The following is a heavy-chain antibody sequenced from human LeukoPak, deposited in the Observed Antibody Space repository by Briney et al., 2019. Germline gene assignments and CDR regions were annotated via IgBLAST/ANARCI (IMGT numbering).Heavy chain of an antibody. CDR2: ISYDGSNK. J-gene: IGHJ5*02. CDR3: ARDLGWFEP. Sequence: GRSLRLSCAASGFTFSSYAMHWVRQAPGKGLEWVAVISYDGSNKCYADSVKGRFTISRDNSKNTLYLQMNSLRAEDTAVYYCARDLGWFEPRGQGNLVNGSS. CDR1: GFTFSSYA. V-gene: IGHV3-30*01.